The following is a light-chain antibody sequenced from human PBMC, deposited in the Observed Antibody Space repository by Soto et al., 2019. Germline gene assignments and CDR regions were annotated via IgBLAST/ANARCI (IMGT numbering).Light chain of an antibody. CDR1: QSISTW. Sequence: DIQMTQSLSTLSASVGDRVTITCRASQSISTWLAWYQQKAGKAPKLLIYKASSLEGGVPSRFSGSGSGTEFNITISSLQPDDFATYYCQQYNTYPLTFGGGTTVDIK. CDR2: KAS. V-gene: IGKV1-5*03. CDR3: QQYNTYPLT. J-gene: IGKJ4*01.